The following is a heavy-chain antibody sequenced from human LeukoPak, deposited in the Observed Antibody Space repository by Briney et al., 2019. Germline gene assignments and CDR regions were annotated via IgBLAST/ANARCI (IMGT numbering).Heavy chain of an antibody. CDR3: ASVELNYNDTGGDVFDM. V-gene: IGHV4-59*11. J-gene: IGHJ3*02. CDR1: GGSISDHY. D-gene: IGHD3-10*01. Sequence: PSETLSLTCSVSGGSISDHYWNWIRQPPGKGLEWIGHIYYSGSTNYNPSLKSRVTISVDTSKNQFSLKLSSVTAADTAVYYCASVELNYNDTGGDVFDMWGQGTMVTVSS. CDR2: IYYSGST.